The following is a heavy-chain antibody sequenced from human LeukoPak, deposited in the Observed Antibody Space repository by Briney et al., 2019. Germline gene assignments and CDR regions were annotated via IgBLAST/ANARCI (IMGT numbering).Heavy chain of an antibody. CDR1: GFTFRNYW. CDR2: IKKDGSDK. V-gene: IGHV3-7*01. Sequence: GGSLRLSCATSGFTFRNYWMSWVRQAPGKGLEYVGNIKKDGSDKYYVDSAVKGRITVSRDNAKNSLYLEMNSLRVEDTAVYYCIRDDGSRSIDHWGQGTQVTVSS. D-gene: IGHD1-26*01. CDR3: IRDDGSRSIDH. J-gene: IGHJ4*02.